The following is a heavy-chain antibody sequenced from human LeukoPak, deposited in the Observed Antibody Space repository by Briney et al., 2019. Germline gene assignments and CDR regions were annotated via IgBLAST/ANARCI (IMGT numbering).Heavy chain of an antibody. V-gene: IGHV4-59*08. CDR2: IYYSGST. Sequence: SETLSLTCTVSGGSISSYYWSWIRQPPGKGLEWIGYIYYSGSTNYNPSLKSRVTISVDMSKNQFSLKLSSVTAADTAVYYCARRTAKGSYYDTHHFDYWGQGTLVTVSS. D-gene: IGHD3-22*01. CDR1: GGSISSYY. CDR3: ARRTAKGSYYDTHHFDY. J-gene: IGHJ4*02.